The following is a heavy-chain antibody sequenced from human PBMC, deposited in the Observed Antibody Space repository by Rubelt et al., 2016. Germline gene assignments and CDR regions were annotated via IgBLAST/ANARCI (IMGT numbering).Heavy chain of an antibody. CDR1: GYTFTSYS. V-gene: IGHV1-3*01. D-gene: IGHD1-26*01. Sequence: QVQLVQSGAEVKKPGASVKVSCKASGYTFTSYSMHWVRQAPGQKLEWMGWINAGNGNTKYSQKFQGRVTITRDTSLSTAYRELSSLTSEDTAVYYCARDHSGSYSFDFWGQGTLVTVSS. CDR2: INAGNGNT. J-gene: IGHJ4*02. CDR3: ARDHSGSYSFDF.